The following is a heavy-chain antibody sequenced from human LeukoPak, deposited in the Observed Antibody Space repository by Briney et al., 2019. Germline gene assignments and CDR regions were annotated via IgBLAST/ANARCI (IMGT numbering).Heavy chain of an antibody. V-gene: IGHV1-69*01. D-gene: IGHD3-16*02. J-gene: IGHJ4*02. CDR1: GGTFSSYA. CDR3: ARVGNRYLSAAGGD. Sequence: SVKVSCKASGGTFSSYAISWVRQAPGQGLEWMGGIIPIFGTANYAQKFQGRVTITADESTSTAYTELSSLRSEDTAVYYCARVGNRYLSAAGGDWGQGTLVTVSS. CDR2: IIPIFGTA.